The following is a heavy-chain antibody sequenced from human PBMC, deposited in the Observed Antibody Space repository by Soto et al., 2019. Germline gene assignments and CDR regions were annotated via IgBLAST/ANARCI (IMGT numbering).Heavy chain of an antibody. D-gene: IGHD3-10*01. CDR1: GYTFLIYF. V-gene: IGHV1-46*01. CDR3: AREKILDGSGRRHSYGMDV. CDR2: INPGSGTT. J-gene: IGHJ6*02. Sequence: QEQLLQSGAEVKKPGASVTVSCKASGYTFLIYFVHWVRQAPGQGLEWMGIINPGSGTTTYSQQFQGRVIMTSDTSTNTVHMAMTSLTSEDTAVYFCAREKILDGSGRRHSYGMDVWGPGTAVSVSS.